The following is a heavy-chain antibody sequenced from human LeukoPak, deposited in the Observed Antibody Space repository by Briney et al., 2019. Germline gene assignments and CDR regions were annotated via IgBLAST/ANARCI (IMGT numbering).Heavy chain of an antibody. CDR1: GYTFTSYG. CDR2: ISAYNGNT. J-gene: IGHJ4*02. D-gene: IGHD5-18*01. CDR3: ARVSRGYSYGRVDY. Sequence: GASVKVSCKASGYTFTSYGISWVRQAPGQGLEWMGWISAYNGNTNYAQKLQGRVTMTTDTSTSTAYMELRSLRSDDTAVYYCARVSRGYSYGRVDYWGQGTLVTVSS. V-gene: IGHV1-18*01.